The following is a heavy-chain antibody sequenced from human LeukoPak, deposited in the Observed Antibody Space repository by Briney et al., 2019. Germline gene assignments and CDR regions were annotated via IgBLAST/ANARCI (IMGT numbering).Heavy chain of an antibody. CDR3: ARDQLYCSGGICYFDY. J-gene: IGHJ4*02. Sequence: PGGSLRPSGAASGFTFSSYWMHWVRQVPGKGLVWVSRINSDGRSTSFADSVKGRFTISRDNAKNTLYLQMNSLRTEDTAVYYCARDQLYCSGGICYFDYWGQGTLVTVSS. CDR2: INSDGRST. V-gene: IGHV3-74*01. D-gene: IGHD2-15*01. CDR1: GFTFSSYW.